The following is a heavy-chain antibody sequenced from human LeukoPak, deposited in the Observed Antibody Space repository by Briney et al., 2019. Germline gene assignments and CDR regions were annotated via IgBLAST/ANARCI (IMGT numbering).Heavy chain of an antibody. J-gene: IGHJ6*02. CDR3: ASNHYYYYYGMDV. V-gene: IGHV3-23*01. Sequence: GGSLRLSCAASGFIFSNYAMTWVRHTPGRGLEWVSSISGSAGSTYYIDSVKGRFTISRDNSKNTLYLQMNSLRAEDTAVYYCASNHYYYYYGMDVWGQGTTVTVSS. CDR1: GFIFSNYA. CDR2: ISGSAGST. D-gene: IGHD1-14*01.